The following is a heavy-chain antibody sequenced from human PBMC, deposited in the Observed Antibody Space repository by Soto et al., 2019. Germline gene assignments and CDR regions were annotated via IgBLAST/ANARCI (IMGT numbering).Heavy chain of an antibody. Sequence: GESLKISCKGSGYSFTSYWISWVRQMPGKGLEWMGRIDPSDSYTNYCPSFQGHVTISADKSISTAYLQWSSLKASDTAMYYCARLPGYCRGGSCLYYSYSGRDVWGKGTRVT. J-gene: IGHJ6*04. D-gene: IGHD2-15*01. V-gene: IGHV5-10-1*01. CDR3: ARLPGYCRGGSCLYYSYSGRDV. CDR1: GYSFTSYW. CDR2: IDPSDSYT.